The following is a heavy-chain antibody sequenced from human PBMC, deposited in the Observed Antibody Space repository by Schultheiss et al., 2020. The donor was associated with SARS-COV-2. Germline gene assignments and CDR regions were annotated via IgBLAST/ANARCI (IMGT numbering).Heavy chain of an antibody. D-gene: IGHD3-16*01. CDR2: INSDGSST. Sequence: GGSLRLSCAASGFTFSSYWMHWVRQAPGKGLVWVSRINSDGSSTSYADSVKGRFTISRDNAKNTLYLQMNSLRAEDTAVYYCAGASPLGYDAFDIWGQGTMVTVSS. V-gene: IGHV3-74*01. CDR3: AGASPLGYDAFDI. CDR1: GFTFSSYW. J-gene: IGHJ3*02.